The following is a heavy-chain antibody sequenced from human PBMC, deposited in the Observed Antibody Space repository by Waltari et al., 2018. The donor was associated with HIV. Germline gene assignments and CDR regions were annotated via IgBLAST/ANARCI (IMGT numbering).Heavy chain of an antibody. J-gene: IGHJ5*02. CDR2: IVVGTGKI. Sequence: QMQLVQSGPEVTKPGTSVPVSCTASGFKLSNTVVQWVRQTRGHRLEWIGWIVVGTGKINYAQKFQKRVTITRDMSTGTAYMVLNSLIIDDTAVYYCAAGTHYYDRWGQGTPVTVSS. V-gene: IGHV1-58*01. CDR1: GFKLSNTV. CDR3: AAGTHYYDR. D-gene: IGHD3-10*01.